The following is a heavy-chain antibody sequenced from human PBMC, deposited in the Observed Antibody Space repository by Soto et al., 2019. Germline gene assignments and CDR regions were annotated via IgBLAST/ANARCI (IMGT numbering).Heavy chain of an antibody. CDR2: IYYSGST. CDR1: GGSISSSSYY. J-gene: IGHJ4*02. D-gene: IGHD3-10*01. V-gene: IGHV4-39*01. Sequence: QLPLQESGPGLVKPSETLSLTCTVSGGSISSSSYYWGWIRQPPGKGLEWIGSIYYSGSTYYNPSLKSRVTISVDTSKNQFSLKLSSVTAADTAVYYCARHFYYYGSGSYSTCFDYWGQGTLVTVSS. CDR3: ARHFYYYGSGSYSTCFDY.